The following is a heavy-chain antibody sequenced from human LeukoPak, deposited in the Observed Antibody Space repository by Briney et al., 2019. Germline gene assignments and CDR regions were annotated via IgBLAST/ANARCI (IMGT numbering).Heavy chain of an antibody. D-gene: IGHD2-15*01. CDR3: ARGYYSPYYYYGMDV. CDR1: GFTFSSYS. J-gene: IGHJ6*02. Sequence: PGGSLRLSCAASGFTFSSYSMNWVRQAPGKGLEWVSSISSSSSYIYYADSVKGRFTISRDNAKNSLYLQMNSLRAEDTAVYYCARGYYSPYYYYGMDVWGQGTTVTVSS. CDR2: ISSSSSYI. V-gene: IGHV3-21*01.